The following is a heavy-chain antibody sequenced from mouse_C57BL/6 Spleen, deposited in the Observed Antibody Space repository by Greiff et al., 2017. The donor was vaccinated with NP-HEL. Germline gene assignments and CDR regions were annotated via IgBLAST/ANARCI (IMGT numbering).Heavy chain of an antibody. CDR2: IHPNSGST. Sequence: QVQLQQPGAELVKPGASVKLSCKASGYTFTSYWMHWVKQRPGQGLEWIGMIHPNSGSTNYNEKFKSKATLTVDKSSSTAYMQLSSLTSEDSAVYYFAAHDYAYAMDYWGQGTSVTVSS. CDR1: GYTFTSYW. CDR3: AAHDYAYAMDY. V-gene: IGHV1-64*01. J-gene: IGHJ4*01. D-gene: IGHD2-4*01.